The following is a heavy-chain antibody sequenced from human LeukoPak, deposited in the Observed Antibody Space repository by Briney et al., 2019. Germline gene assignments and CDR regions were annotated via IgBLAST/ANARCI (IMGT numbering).Heavy chain of an antibody. J-gene: IGHJ5*02. CDR2: IYYSGST. V-gene: IGHV4-31*03. D-gene: IGHD3-10*01. CDR3: ARDIYGSGST. Sequence: SETLSLTCTVSGGSISSGGYYWSWLRQHPGKGLEWIGYIYYSGSTYYNPSLKSRVTISVDTSKNQFSLKLSSVTAADTAVYYCARDIYGSGSTWGQGTLVTVSS. CDR1: GGSISSGGYY.